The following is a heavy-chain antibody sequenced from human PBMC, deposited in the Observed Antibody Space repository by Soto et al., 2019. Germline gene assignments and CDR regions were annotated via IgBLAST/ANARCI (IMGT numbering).Heavy chain of an antibody. Sequence: QVQLVQSGAEVKKPGSSVKVSCKASGGTFSSYAISWVRQAPGQGLEWMCGIIPIFGTANYAQKFQGRVTITADESTSTAYMELSSLRSEDTAVYYCARGKTYYYDGNYYGMDVWGQGTTVTVSS. V-gene: IGHV1-69*01. J-gene: IGHJ6*02. CDR1: GGTFSSYA. D-gene: IGHD3-22*01. CDR2: IIPIFGTA. CDR3: ARGKTYYYDGNYYGMDV.